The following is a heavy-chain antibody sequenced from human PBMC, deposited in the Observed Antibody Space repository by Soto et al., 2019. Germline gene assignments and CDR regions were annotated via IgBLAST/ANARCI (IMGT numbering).Heavy chain of an antibody. CDR1: GFTFSSYA. CDR2: ISYDGSDK. J-gene: IGHJ4*02. D-gene: IGHD3-16*02. CDR3: AKDLPGELSPTYFDS. Sequence: GGSLRLSCAASGFTFSSYAMHWVRQAPGKGLEWVALISYDGSDKDYADSVKGRFTISRDNSRNTLFLQMTSLRAEDTALYYCAKDLPGELSPTYFDSWGPGTLVTSPQ. V-gene: IGHV3-30-3*01.